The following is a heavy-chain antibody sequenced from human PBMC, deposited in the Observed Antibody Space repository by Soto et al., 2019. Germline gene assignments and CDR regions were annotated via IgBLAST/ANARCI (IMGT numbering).Heavy chain of an antibody. CDR2: ITGSGRTS. J-gene: IGHJ4*02. D-gene: IGHD3-3*01. Sequence: GGSLSLSCTASGLTFTSFAMTWVRQAPGKXLEWVSTITGSGRTSYYADSVKGRFIISRDNSKSTLFLQMNSLRAEDTAVYYCAKENFFGVGTQLNYFDYWGQGTLVTVSS. CDR3: AKENFFGVGTQLNYFDY. V-gene: IGHV3-23*01. CDR1: GLTFTSFA.